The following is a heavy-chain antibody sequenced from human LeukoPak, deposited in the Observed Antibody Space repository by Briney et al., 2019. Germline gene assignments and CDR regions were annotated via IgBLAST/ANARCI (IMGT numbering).Heavy chain of an antibody. V-gene: IGHV4-59*08. CDR3: ESRMYYYDSSGYGGYWLDP. J-gene: IGHJ5*02. D-gene: IGHD3-22*01. CDR1: GGSMSRYY. CDR2: IYYSGST. Sequence: PAETLSLTCTVSGGSMSRYYGIWIRQPPGKGLDGIGYIYYSGSTNYNPSLKSRVTISVDTSKNQFSLKLSSVTAAATAVYYCESRMYYYDSSGYGGYWLDPWGQGTLVTVSS.